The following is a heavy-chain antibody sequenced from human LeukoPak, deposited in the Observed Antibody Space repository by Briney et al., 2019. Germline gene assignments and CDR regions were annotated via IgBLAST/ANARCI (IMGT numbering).Heavy chain of an antibody. V-gene: IGHV3-48*03. CDR3: AWVATYYFDD. Sequence: GGSLRLSCAVSGFTFSDYEMNWIRQTPGKGLEWISYISSRGNTVYYADSVKGRFTISRDNAKNSLFLQMNNLRVEDTGVYYCAWVATYYFDDWGQGILVTVSS. CDR2: ISSRGNTV. J-gene: IGHJ4*02. CDR1: GFTFSDYE. D-gene: IGHD1-26*01.